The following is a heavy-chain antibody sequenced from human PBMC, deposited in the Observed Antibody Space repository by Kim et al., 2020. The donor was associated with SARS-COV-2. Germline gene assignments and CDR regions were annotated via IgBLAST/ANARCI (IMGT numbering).Heavy chain of an antibody. CDR1: GGSISSYY. CDR3: ARTRHYYGSGSYYMIDY. CDR2: IYYSGST. J-gene: IGHJ4*02. V-gene: IGHV4-59*08. D-gene: IGHD3-10*01. Sequence: SETLSLTCTVSGGSISSYYWSWIRQPPGKGLEWIGYIYYSGSTNYNPSLKSRVTISVDTSKNQFSLKLSSVTAADTAVYYCARTRHYYGSGSYYMIDYWGQGTLVTVSS.